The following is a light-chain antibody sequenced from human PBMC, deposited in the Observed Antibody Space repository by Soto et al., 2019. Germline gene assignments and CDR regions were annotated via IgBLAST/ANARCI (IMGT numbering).Light chain of an antibody. V-gene: IGKV2-30*01. J-gene: IGKJ2*01. CDR2: KVS. CDR1: QSLVFSNGNTY. Sequence: DVVMTQSPLSLPVTLGQPASISCRSSQSLVFSNGNTYWNWFHQRQGQPPRRLFYKVSNRDSGVPDRFSGSGSGTDFTLRISRVEAEDVGVYFCMQGTHWPPYTFGQGTKLEIK. CDR3: MQGTHWPPYT.